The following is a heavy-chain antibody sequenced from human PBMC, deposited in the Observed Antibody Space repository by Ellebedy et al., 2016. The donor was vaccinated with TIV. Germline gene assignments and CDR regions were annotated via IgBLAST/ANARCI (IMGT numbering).Heavy chain of an antibody. Sequence: GESLKISCKGSGYSFPTYWISWVRQMPGQGLEWMGKIDPTDSYTNYSPSFQGHVTIPVDRSIGTAYLQWGSLKASDTAMYYCARHRLRYFDWFESWGQGTLVTVSS. V-gene: IGHV5-10-1*01. J-gene: IGHJ5*01. D-gene: IGHD3-9*01. CDR3: ARHRLRYFDWFES. CDR2: IDPTDSYT. CDR1: GYSFPTYW.